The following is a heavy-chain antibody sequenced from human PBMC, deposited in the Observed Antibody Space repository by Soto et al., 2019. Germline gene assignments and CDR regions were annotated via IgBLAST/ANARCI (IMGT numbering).Heavy chain of an antibody. CDR1: GYTFTSYD. J-gene: IGHJ4*02. CDR3: ARGIGTTGTTKDY. CDR2: MNPNSGNT. V-gene: IGHV1-8*01. D-gene: IGHD1-1*01. Sequence: ASVKVSCKASGYTFTSYDINWVRQATGQGLEWMGWMNPNSGNTGYAQKFQGRVTMTRNTSISTTYMELSSLISEDTAVSYCARGIGTTGTTKDYRGQGSSVIVSS.